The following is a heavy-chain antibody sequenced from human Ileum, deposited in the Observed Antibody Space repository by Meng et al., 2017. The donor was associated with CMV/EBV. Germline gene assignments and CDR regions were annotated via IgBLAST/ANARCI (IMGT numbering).Heavy chain of an antibody. CDR1: GGSIIMRGYY. J-gene: IGHJ4*02. CDR2: IYDSGST. Sequence: QLQQPGPGRVDPSQTLSVTCTVSGGSIIMRGYYWSWIRQSPGKCLEWIGYIYDSGSTYYNPSLKSRLIISVDTSKNQFSLKLSSVTAADTAVYFCARGVNYYPISGYKYYDQWGQGTLVTVSS. V-gene: IGHV4-30-4*08. CDR3: ARGVNYYPISGYKYYDQ. D-gene: IGHD3-22*01.